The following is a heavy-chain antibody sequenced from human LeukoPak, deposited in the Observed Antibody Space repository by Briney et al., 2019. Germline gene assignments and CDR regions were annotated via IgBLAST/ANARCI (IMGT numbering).Heavy chain of an antibody. V-gene: IGHV3-23*01. J-gene: IGHJ4*02. D-gene: IGHD2-15*01. CDR2: ISGSGGYT. CDR1: GFTFSSYT. CDR3: AKVVGGIFDN. Sequence: GGPLRLSCAASGFTFSSYTMSWVRQAPGKGLEWVSSISGSGGYTYYADSVKGRFTISRDNSKNTLYLQMDSLRAEDTAVYYCAKVVGGIFDNWGQGTLVTVSS.